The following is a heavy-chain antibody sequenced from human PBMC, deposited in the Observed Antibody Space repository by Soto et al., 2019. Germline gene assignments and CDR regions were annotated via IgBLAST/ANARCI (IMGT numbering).Heavy chain of an antibody. V-gene: IGHV1-18*04. CDR2: ISPYNGDT. D-gene: IGHD2-2*01. J-gene: IGHJ4*02. CDR1: GYTFTSYY. CDR3: ARYCSSTSCDHYFDY. Sequence: GASVKVSCKASGYTFTSYYMHWVRQAPGQGLEWMGWISPYNGDTNYAQKLQGRVTMTTDTPTGTAYMEPRSLRSDDTAVYYCARYCSSTSCDHYFDYWGQGTLVTVSS.